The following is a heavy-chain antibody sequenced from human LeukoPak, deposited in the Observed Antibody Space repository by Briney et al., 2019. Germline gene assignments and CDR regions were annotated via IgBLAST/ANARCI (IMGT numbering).Heavy chain of an antibody. CDR3: AKDIGYFYDSSRTPQD. V-gene: IGHV3-43*02. CDR1: GFTFDEYA. J-gene: IGHJ1*01. Sequence: GGSLRLSCAASGFTFDEYAMHWVRQAPGKGLEWVSLISGDGGSTYYADSVKGRFTISRDNSKNSLYLQMNSLRTEDTALYYCAKDIGYFYDSSRTPQDWGQGTLVTVSS. CDR2: ISGDGGST. D-gene: IGHD3-22*01.